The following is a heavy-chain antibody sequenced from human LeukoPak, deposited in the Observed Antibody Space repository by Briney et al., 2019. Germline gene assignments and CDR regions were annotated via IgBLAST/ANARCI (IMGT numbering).Heavy chain of an antibody. V-gene: IGHV1-2*04. CDR1: GYTFTDYY. CDR2: INPNSGGT. J-gene: IGHJ4*02. Sequence: GGSLRLSCAASGYTFTDYYMHWVRQAPGQGLEWMGWINPNSGGTNYAQKFQGWVTMTRDTSISTAYMELSRLRSDDTAVYYCARSYDILTGYFPFYFDYWGQGTLVTVSS. D-gene: IGHD3-9*01. CDR3: ARSYDILTGYFPFYFDY.